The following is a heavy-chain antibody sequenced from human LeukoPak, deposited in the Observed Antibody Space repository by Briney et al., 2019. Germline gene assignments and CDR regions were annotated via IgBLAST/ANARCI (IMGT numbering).Heavy chain of an antibody. CDR1: GYTFTRYY. Sequence: GASVKVSCKTSGYTFTRYYLNWVRQAPGQGLEWMGRINPNTGGTDSGQKFQGRVTMTRDTSISTAYMELSRLRSDDTAVYYCARVTVVVAATATDFDYWGQGTLVTVSS. V-gene: IGHV1-2*02. CDR3: ARVTVVVAATATDFDY. J-gene: IGHJ4*02. CDR2: INPNTGGT. D-gene: IGHD2-15*01.